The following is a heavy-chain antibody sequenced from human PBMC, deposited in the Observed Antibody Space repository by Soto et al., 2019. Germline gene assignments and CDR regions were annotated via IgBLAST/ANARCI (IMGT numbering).Heavy chain of an antibody. CDR1: GGTFSSYA. CDR2: IIPIFGTA. V-gene: IGHV1-69*06. J-gene: IGHJ6*02. D-gene: IGHD3-3*01. Sequence: SVKVSCKASGGTFSSYAISWVRQAPGQGLEWMGGIIPIFGTANYAQKFQGRVTITADKSTSTAYMELSSLRSEDTAVYYCARDLFFGVVPTARHYYDGMDVWGQGTTVTVSS. CDR3: ARDLFFGVVPTARHYYDGMDV.